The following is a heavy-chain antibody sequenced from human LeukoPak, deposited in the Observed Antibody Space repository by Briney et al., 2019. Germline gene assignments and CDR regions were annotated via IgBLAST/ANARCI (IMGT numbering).Heavy chain of an antibody. D-gene: IGHD1-26*01. Sequence: ASVKVSCKASGYTFTSYGISWVRQAPGQGLEWMGWISAYNGNTNYAQKLQGRVTMTTDTSTSTAYMELRSLRSDDTAVYYCARGLGILGATTGLFDHWGQGTLVTVPS. V-gene: IGHV1-18*01. CDR3: ARGLGILGATTGLFDH. CDR1: GYTFTSYG. J-gene: IGHJ4*02. CDR2: ISAYNGNT.